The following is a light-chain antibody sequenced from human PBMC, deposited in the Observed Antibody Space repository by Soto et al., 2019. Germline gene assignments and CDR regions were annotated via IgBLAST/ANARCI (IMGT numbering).Light chain of an antibody. J-gene: IGLJ1*01. CDR1: SSDVGGYNY. CDR2: DVN. V-gene: IGLV2-11*01. Sequence: QSVLTQPRSVSGSPGQSVTISCTGTSSDVGGYNYVSWYQQLPDKAPRLIIYDVNKRPSGVPDRFSGSKSGSTASLTISGLQAEDEADYYCCSYAGSFTFVFASGTKLTVL. CDR3: CSYAGSFTFV.